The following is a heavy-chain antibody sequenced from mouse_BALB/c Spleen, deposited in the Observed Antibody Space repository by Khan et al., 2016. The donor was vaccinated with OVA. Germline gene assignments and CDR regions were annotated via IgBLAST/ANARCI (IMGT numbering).Heavy chain of an antibody. CDR1: GYSITSNYA. Sequence: EVELVESGPGLVKPSQSLSLTCTVTGYSITSNYAWNWIRQFPGNKLEWMGYISYSGTTSYNPSLKSRISITRDTSKNQFFLQLNSVTTEDTATXYCARGNYYGYAMDYWGQGTSVTVSS. J-gene: IGHJ4*01. CDR3: ARGNYYGYAMDY. CDR2: ISYSGTT. V-gene: IGHV3-2*02. D-gene: IGHD1-1*01.